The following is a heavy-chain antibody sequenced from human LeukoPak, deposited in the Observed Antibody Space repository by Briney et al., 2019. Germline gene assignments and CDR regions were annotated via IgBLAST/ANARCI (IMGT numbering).Heavy chain of an antibody. CDR3: ASQSVAGPAGWFDP. CDR2: ISYDGSNK. Sequence: PGRSLRLSCAASGFTFSSYAMHWVRQAPGKGLEWVAVISYDGSNKYYADSVKGRFTISRDNSKNTLYLQMNSLRAGDTAVYYCASQSVAGPAGWFDPWGQGTLVTVSS. CDR1: GFTFSSYA. V-gene: IGHV3-30-3*01. D-gene: IGHD6-19*01. J-gene: IGHJ5*02.